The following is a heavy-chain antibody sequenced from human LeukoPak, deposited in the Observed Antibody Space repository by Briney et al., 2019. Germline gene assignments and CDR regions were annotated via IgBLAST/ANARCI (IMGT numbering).Heavy chain of an antibody. CDR3: ARDAQDYFDSTTSFDY. V-gene: IGHV3-30*04. CDR1: GFTFRVYA. CDR2: ISYDGSRT. D-gene: IGHD2/OR15-2a*01. J-gene: IGHJ4*02. Sequence: GGSLRLSCAASGFTFRVYAMHWVRQAPGQGLEWVAVISYDGSRTYTVDSVKGRITISRDNSEDTVYLHMNILRPEDTAVYYCARDAQDYFDSTTSFDYWGQGTLLIVSS.